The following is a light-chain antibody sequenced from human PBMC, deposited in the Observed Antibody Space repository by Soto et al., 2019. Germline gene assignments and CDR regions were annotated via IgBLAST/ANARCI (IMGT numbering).Light chain of an antibody. CDR3: QQYNSEAT. V-gene: IGKV1-5*03. Sequence: DIQMTQSPSTLSASVGDRVTITCRASQSISSWLAWYQQKPGKAPKLLIYKASSLESGVPSRFSGSGSGTEFTLTISSLQPDDVATDYCQQYNSEATFGQGTKVEIK. CDR1: QSISSW. CDR2: KAS. J-gene: IGKJ1*01.